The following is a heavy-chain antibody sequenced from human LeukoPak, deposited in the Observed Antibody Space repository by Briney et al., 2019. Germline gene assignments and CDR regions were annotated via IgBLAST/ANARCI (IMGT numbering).Heavy chain of an antibody. J-gene: IGHJ4*02. CDR1: GYTFTDYY. CDR2: VDNEDGET. V-gene: IGHV1-69-2*01. D-gene: IGHD6-19*01. Sequence: ATVKISCKVSGYTFTDYYMHWVQQAAGKGGEGMGLVDNEDGETIYAEKFQGRVTITAYTSTVTAYMELSSLRSEGTAVYYCATDFFPAVAGTHTDYWGQGTLVTVSS. CDR3: ATDFFPAVAGTHTDY.